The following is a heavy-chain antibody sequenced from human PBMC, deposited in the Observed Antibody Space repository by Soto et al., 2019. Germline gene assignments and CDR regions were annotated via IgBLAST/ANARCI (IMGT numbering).Heavy chain of an antibody. CDR2: ISAYNGNT. J-gene: IGHJ6*02. D-gene: IGHD1-26*01. CDR1: GYSFTSYG. Sequence: XSVKVSCNASGYSFTSYGIVWVRQTPGQGLEWMGWISAYNGNTNYAQKLQGRVTMTTDTSTSTAYMELRSLRSDDTAVYYCARDPLVGATHLYYYYGMDVWGQGTTVTVSS. CDR3: ARDPLVGATHLYYYYGMDV. V-gene: IGHV1-18*04.